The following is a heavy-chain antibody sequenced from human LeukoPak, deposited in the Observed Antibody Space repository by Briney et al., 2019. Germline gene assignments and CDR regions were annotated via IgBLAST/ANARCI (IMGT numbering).Heavy chain of an antibody. CDR3: ARIRVYSLYFFDH. CDR1: GFTFRNYW. D-gene: IGHD5-12*01. V-gene: IGHV3-7*01. CDR2: IKLDGGEK. J-gene: IGHJ4*02. Sequence: GGSLRLSCAASGFTFRNYWMSWVRQVPGTGLEWVANIKLDGGEKFYVDSVKGRFAISRDNAKDSLYLQMNSLRAEDTAVYYCARIRVYSLYFFDHWGQGTLVTVSS.